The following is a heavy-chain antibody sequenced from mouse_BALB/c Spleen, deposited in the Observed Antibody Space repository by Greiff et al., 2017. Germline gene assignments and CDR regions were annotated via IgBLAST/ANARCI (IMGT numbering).Heavy chain of an antibody. CDR1: GFTINDTY. CDR3: ASYYGSSCYVDC. V-gene: IGHV14-3*02. CDR2: IDPANGNT. D-gene: IGHD1-1*01. Sequence: EVQLQQSGAELVKPGASVKLSCTASGFTINDTYMHWVKQRPEQGLEWIGRIDPANGNTKYDPKFQGKATITADTSSNTAYLPLSSLASEDTAVYYCASYYGSSCYVDCWGQGTTLTVSS. J-gene: IGHJ2*01.